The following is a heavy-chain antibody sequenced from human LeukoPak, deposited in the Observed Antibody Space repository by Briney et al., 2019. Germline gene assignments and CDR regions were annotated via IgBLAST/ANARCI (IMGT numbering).Heavy chain of an antibody. CDR3: ARVKRLYSSGWYYWFDP. CDR1: GGSFSGYY. CDR2: INHSGST. J-gene: IGHJ5*02. Sequence: SETLSLTCAVYGGSFSGYYWSWIRQPPGKGLEWIGEINHSGSTNYNPSLKSRVTISVDTSKNQFSLKLSSVTAADTAVYYCARVKRLYSSGWYYWFDPWGQGTLVTVSS. V-gene: IGHV4-34*01. D-gene: IGHD6-19*01.